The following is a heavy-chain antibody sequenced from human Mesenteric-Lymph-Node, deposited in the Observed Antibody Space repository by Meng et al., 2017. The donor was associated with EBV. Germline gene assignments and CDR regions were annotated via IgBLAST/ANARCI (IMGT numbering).Heavy chain of an antibody. J-gene: IGHJ5*02. CDR2: VNHAGTT. V-gene: IGHV4-34*01. CDR3: AALGSFASSIDP. Sequence: QVPLQQWGAGLLKPSGTLSLTCAVYGGSFSDYYWTWIRQPPGKGLEWIGEVNHAGTTIYNPSLESRVTISVDTSKNQFSLKLTSVTAADTAVYCCAALGSFASSIDPWGQGTLVTVSS. D-gene: IGHD3-16*01. CDR1: GGSFSDYY.